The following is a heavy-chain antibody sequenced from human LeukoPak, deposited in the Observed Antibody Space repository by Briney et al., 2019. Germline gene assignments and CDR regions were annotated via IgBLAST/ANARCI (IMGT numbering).Heavy chain of an antibody. CDR1: GFTFSSYS. CDR2: ISSSSSTI. Sequence: GGSLRLSCAAFGFTFSSYSMNWVRQAPGKGLEWVSYISSSSSTIYYADSVKGRFTISRDNAKNSLYLQMNSLRAEDTAVYYCITPDKPLGYCSGGSCSLGCSWGKGTTVTISS. V-gene: IGHV3-48*01. D-gene: IGHD2-15*01. CDR3: ITPDKPLGYCSGGSCSLGCS. J-gene: IGHJ6*04.